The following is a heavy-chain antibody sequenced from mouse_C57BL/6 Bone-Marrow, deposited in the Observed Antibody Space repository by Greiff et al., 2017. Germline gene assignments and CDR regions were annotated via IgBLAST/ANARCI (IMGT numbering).Heavy chain of an antibody. Sequence: VQLQQSGPELVKPGASVKIPCKASGYTFTDYNMDWVKQSHGKSLEWIGDINPNNGGTIYNQKFKGKATLTVDKSSSTAYMELRSLTSEDTAVYYCARNHYYGSSYCYAMDYWGQGTSVTVSS. CDR2: INPNNGGT. J-gene: IGHJ4*01. CDR3: ARNHYYGSSYCYAMDY. D-gene: IGHD1-1*01. CDR1: GYTFTDYN. V-gene: IGHV1-18*01.